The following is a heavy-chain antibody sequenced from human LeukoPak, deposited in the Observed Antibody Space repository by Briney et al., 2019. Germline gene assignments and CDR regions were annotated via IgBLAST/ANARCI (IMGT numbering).Heavy chain of an antibody. J-gene: IGHJ4*02. CDR1: GYTFTSYG. D-gene: IGHD3-10*01. V-gene: IGHV1-18*01. CDR2: ISAYNGNT. Sequence: GASVKVSCKASGYTFTSYGISWVRQAPGQGLEWMGWISAYNGNTNYAQKLQGRVTMTTDTSTSTAYMELRSLRSDDTAVYYCARFGPGLWFGELFVWGQGTLVTVSS. CDR3: ARFGPGLWFGELFV.